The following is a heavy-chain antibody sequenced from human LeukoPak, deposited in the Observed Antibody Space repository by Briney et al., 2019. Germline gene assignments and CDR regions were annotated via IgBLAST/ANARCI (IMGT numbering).Heavy chain of an antibody. CDR1: GFTFSSYA. Sequence: GGSLRLSCAASGFTFSSYAMHWVRQAPGKGLEYVSAISGSGGSTYYADSVKGRFTISRDNSKNTLYLQMNSLRAEDTAVYYCAKDTGSSRSTRGDYWGQGTLVTVSS. V-gene: IGHV3-23*01. J-gene: IGHJ4*02. CDR3: AKDTGSSRSTRGDY. D-gene: IGHD6-13*01. CDR2: ISGSGGST.